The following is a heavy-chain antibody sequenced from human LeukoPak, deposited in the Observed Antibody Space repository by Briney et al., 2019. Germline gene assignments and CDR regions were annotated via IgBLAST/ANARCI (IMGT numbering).Heavy chain of an antibody. V-gene: IGHV4-4*02. CDR2: IYHSGST. D-gene: IGHD1-26*01. CDR1: GGSISSSNW. CDR3: AREYSGSYYYG. J-gene: IGHJ4*02. Sequence: SETLSLTCAVSGGSISSSNWWSWVRQPPGKGLEWIGEIYHSGSTNYNPSLKSRVTISVGKSKNQFSLKLSSVTAADTAVYYCAREYSGSYYYGWGQGTLVTVSS.